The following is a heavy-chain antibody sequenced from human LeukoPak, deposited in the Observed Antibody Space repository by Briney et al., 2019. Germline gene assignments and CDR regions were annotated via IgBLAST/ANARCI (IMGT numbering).Heavy chain of an antibody. CDR1: GYSISSGYY. D-gene: IGHD2-15*01. J-gene: IGHJ5*02. Sequence: SETLSLTCGVSGYSISSGYYWGWIRQPPGKGLEWIGSIYHGGSTYHNPSLTSRVTISVDTSKNQFSLKLSSLTAADTAVYYCARVIYCSGGSCYDGAWFDPWGQGTLVTVSS. CDR3: ARVIYCSGGSCYDGAWFDP. V-gene: IGHV4-38-2*01. CDR2: IYHGGST.